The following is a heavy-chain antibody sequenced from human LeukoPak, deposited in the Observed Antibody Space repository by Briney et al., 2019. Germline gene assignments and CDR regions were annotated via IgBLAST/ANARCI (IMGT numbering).Heavy chain of an antibody. CDR1: GASISSSY. D-gene: IGHD3-3*01. CDR3: ARAPTLYYNFWSGYMLDI. Sequence: SETLSLTCSVSGASISSSYWSWIRQTPGKGLEWIAYIYYSGITTYNPSLKSRVTISIDTSKNQFSLKLSSVTAADTAVYYCARAPTLYYNFWSGYMLDIWGQGTMVTVSS. V-gene: IGHV4-59*01. J-gene: IGHJ3*02. CDR2: IYYSGIT.